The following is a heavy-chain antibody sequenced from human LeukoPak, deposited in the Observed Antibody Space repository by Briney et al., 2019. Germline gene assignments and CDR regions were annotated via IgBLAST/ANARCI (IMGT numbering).Heavy chain of an antibody. CDR1: GGSISNYY. CDR2: SYHRGST. Sequence: ASETLSLTCTVSGGSISNYYWSWIRQSPGKGPEWIGWSYHRGSTSYNPSLKSRVAISVDTSKNQFSLKLSSVTAADTAVYYCARDQELGYWGQGTLVIVSS. V-gene: IGHV4-59*01. CDR3: ARDQELGY. D-gene: IGHD1-1*01. J-gene: IGHJ4*02.